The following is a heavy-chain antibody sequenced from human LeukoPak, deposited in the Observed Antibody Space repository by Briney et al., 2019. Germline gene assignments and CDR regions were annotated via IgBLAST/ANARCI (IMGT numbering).Heavy chain of an antibody. J-gene: IGHJ4*02. CDR3: AKDLGRYRNYFFDY. V-gene: IGHV3-23*01. CDR1: GFTFSSIA. D-gene: IGHD1-26*01. CDR2: ISGSGGGT. Sequence: GGSLRLSCAASGFTFSSIAMSWVRQAPDKGLEWVSTISGSGGGTYYADSVKGRFTISRDDSKNTLYLQMNSLRADDTAVYYCAKDLGRYRNYFFDYWGQGNLVTVSS.